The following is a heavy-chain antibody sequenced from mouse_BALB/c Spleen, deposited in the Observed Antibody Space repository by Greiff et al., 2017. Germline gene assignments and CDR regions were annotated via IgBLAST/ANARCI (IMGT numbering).Heavy chain of an antibody. V-gene: IGHV5-6-5*01. CDR1: GFTFSSYA. CDR3: ARGGSGDGYWFAY. J-gene: IGHJ3*01. CDR2: ISSGGST. Sequence: EVMLVESGGGLVKPGGSLKLSCAASGFTFSSYAMSWVRQTPEKRLEWVASISSGGSTYYPDSVKGRFTISRDNARNILYLQMSSLRSEDTAMYYCARGGSGDGYWFAYWGQGTLVTVSA. D-gene: IGHD2-3*01.